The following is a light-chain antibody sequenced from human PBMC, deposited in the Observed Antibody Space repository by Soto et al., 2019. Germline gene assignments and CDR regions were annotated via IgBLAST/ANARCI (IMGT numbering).Light chain of an antibody. V-gene: IGKV3-11*01. Sequence: EIVLTQSPATLSLSPGERATLSCRASQSVSSYLAWYQQKPGQAPRLLIYDASNRATGIPARFSGSGSGTDFTLTISSLEPEDFAVYYCQQRSNWPPDYTFVQGTKLEIK. CDR1: QSVSSY. CDR3: QQRSNWPPDYT. CDR2: DAS. J-gene: IGKJ2*01.